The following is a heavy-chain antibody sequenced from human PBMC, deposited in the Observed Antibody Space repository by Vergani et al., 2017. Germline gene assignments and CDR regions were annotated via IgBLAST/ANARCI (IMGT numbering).Heavy chain of an antibody. CDR2: IYYSGST. CDR3: ASLSGVYDYVWGSYRYYFDY. CDR1: GGSISSYY. J-gene: IGHJ4*02. D-gene: IGHD3-16*02. V-gene: IGHV4-39*01. Sequence: QVQLQESGPGLVKPSETLSLTCTVSGGSISSYYWGWIRQPPGKGLEWIGSIYYSGSTYYNPSLKSRVTISVDTSKNQFSLKLSSVTAADTAVYYCASLSGVYDYVWGSYRYYFDYWGQGTLVTVSS.